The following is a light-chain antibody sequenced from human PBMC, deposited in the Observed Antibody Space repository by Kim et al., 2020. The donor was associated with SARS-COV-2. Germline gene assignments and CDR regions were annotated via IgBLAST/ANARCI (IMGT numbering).Light chain of an antibody. J-gene: IGKJ1*01. CDR1: QRISPW. CDR2: KAS. Sequence: LEERVTITCRASQRISPWVAWYHQTPGKAPNLLIYKASILESGVPSRFSGSASGTEFTLTITSLQPDDFGTYYCQHYNAYPWTFGQGTKVDIK. V-gene: IGKV1-5*03. CDR3: QHYNAYPWT.